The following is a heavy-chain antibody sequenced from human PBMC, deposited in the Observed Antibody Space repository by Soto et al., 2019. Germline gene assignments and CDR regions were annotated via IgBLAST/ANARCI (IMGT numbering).Heavy chain of an antibody. J-gene: IGHJ6*02. CDR3: AKDAEGPAPRLRSYFALDL. CDR2: LSSDGSNS. Sequence: QVQLVESGGGVVQPGGSLRLSCTARGFALTPYSIHWVRQAPGKGLEWVAGLSSDGSNSFYPDSVKGRITISRYNSTTTVHHQINNLRPDDTAIYYCAKDAEGPAPRLRSYFALDLWGRGTAVTVSS. CDR1: GFALTPYS. V-gene: IGHV3-30-3*01. D-gene: IGHD2-15*01.